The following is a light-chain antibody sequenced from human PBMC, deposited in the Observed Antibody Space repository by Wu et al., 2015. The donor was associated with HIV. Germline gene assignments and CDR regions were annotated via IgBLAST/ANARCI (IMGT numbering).Light chain of an antibody. CDR3: QQYDKWPPGSYS. CDR2: GAS. V-gene: IGKV3-15*01. J-gene: IGKJ2*03. CDR1: QSVSSN. Sequence: IVMTQSPATLSVSPGERATLSCRASQSVSSNLAWYQQKPGQAPRLLIFGASTRATDIPARFSGSGSGTEFTLTISSLQSEDFAIYFCQQYDKWPPGSYSFGQGTKVEI.